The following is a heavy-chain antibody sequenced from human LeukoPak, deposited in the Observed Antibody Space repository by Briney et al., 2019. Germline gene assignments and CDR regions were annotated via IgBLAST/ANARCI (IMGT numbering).Heavy chain of an antibody. V-gene: IGHV1-46*01. Sequence: GASVKVSCKASGYILTSHYMHWVRQAPGQGLEWMGMINPSGGSTSYAQKFQGRVTMTRDTSTSTVYLELSSLRSEDTAVYYCARAYSSSSPFDYWGQGTLVTVSS. CDR1: GYILTSHY. J-gene: IGHJ4*02. CDR2: INPSGGST. D-gene: IGHD6-6*01. CDR3: ARAYSSSSPFDY.